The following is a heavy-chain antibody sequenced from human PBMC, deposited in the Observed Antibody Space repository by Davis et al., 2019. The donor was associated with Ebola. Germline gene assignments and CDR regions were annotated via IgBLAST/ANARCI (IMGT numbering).Heavy chain of an antibody. V-gene: IGHV7-4-1*02. CDR2: IDTKTGIP. CDR3: ATSRLQFDYYYGMDV. J-gene: IGHJ6*02. CDR1: GYTFTNYN. Sequence: ASVKVSCKASGYTFTNYNVNWVRQAPGQGLEWMGWIDTKTGIPTYAQGFTGRFVFSLDTSVSTAYLQISSLKAEDTAVYYCATSRLQFDYYYGMDVWGQGTTVTVSS. D-gene: IGHD4-11*01.